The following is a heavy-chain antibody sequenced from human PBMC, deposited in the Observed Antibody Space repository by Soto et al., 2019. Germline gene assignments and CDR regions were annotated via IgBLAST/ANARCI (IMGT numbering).Heavy chain of an antibody. CDR2: IYYSGST. D-gene: IGHD6-13*01. V-gene: IGHV4-39*01. CDR3: ARNEYSSSWYGYYYYGMDV. CDR1: GGSMSSSSYY. Sequence: SETLSLTCTVSGGSMSSSSYYWGWIRQPPGKGLEWIGSIYYSGSTYYNPSLKSRVTISVDTSKNQFSLKLSSVTAADTAVYYCARNEYSSSWYGYYYYGMDVWGQGTTVTVS. J-gene: IGHJ6*02.